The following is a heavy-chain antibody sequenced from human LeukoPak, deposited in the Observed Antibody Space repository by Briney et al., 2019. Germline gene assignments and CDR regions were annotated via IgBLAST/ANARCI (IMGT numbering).Heavy chain of an antibody. J-gene: IGHJ4*02. CDR2: IYYTGNT. Sequence: SETLSLTCSVSGDSITGYYWGWIRQPPGKGLEWIGNIYYTGNTYYNSSLKSRVTISLDTSKNQFSLKLSSVTAADTAVYYCASLRYFDWLSIDYWGQGTLVTVSS. V-gene: IGHV4-39*07. CDR1: GDSITGYY. D-gene: IGHD3-9*01. CDR3: ASLRYFDWLSIDY.